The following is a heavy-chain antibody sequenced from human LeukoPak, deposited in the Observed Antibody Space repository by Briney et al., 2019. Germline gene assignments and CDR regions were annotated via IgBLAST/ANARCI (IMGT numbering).Heavy chain of an antibody. CDR2: INPNSGGT. CDR1: GYTFTGYY. J-gene: IGHJ6*03. D-gene: IGHD4-17*01. CDR3: ARVGGDGDYVGYYYYYMDV. Sequence: GASVKVSCKASGYTFTGYYMHWVRQAPGQGLEWMGWINPNSGGTNYAQKFQGRVTMTRDTSISTAYMELSRLRSDDTALYYCARVGGDGDYVGYYYYYMDVWGKGTTVTVSS. V-gene: IGHV1-2*02.